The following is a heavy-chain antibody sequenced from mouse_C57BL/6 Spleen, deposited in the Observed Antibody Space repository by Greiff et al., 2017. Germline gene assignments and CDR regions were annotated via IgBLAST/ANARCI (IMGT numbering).Heavy chain of an antibody. J-gene: IGHJ3*01. CDR1: GYTFTDYE. Sequence: QVQLQQSGAELVRPGASVTLSCKASGYTFTDYEMHWVKQTPVHGLEWIGAIDPETGGTAYNQKFKGKAILTADKSSSTAYMELRSLTSEDSAVYYCTRPAQAAGFAYWGQGTLVTVSA. V-gene: IGHV1-15*01. CDR2: IDPETGGT. CDR3: TRPAQAAGFAY. D-gene: IGHD3-2*02.